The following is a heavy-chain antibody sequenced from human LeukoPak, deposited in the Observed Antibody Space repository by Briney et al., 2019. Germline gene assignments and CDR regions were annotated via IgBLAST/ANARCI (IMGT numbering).Heavy chain of an antibody. V-gene: IGHV4-34*01. CDR1: GGSFSGYY. D-gene: IGHD3-10*01. CDR3: ARSPFYGSGSYYFDY. CDR2: INHSGST. J-gene: IGHJ4*02. Sequence: PSETLSLTCAVYGGSFSGYYWSWIRQPPGKGLEWIGEINHSGSTNYNPSLKSRVTISVDTSKNQFSLKLSSVTAADTAVYYCARSPFYGSGSYYFDYWGQGTLVTVSS.